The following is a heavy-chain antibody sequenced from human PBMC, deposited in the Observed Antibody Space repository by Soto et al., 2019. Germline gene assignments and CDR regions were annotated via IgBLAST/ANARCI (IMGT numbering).Heavy chain of an antibody. CDR2: IKSKTDGGTT. Sequence: GGSLRLSCAASGFTFSNAWMNWVRQAPGKGLEWVGRIKSKTDGGTTDYAAPVKGRFTISRDDSKNTLYLQMNSLKTEDTAVYYCTACVPQQLVRDYYYYYGMDVWGQGTTVTVSS. CDR3: TACVPQQLVRDYYYYYGMDV. J-gene: IGHJ6*02. CDR1: GFTFSNAW. D-gene: IGHD6-13*01. V-gene: IGHV3-15*07.